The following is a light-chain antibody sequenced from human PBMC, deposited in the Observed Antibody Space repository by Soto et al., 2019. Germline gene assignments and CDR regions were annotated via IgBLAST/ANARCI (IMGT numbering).Light chain of an antibody. Sequence: EIVLTQSPATLSLSPGERATLSCRASQSVSSYLAWYQQKPGPAPRLLIYDASNRATGIPARFSGSGSGTDFTLTISSLEPEDFAVYYCQQRSNWPPYPFGPGTKLEIK. CDR3: QQRSNWPPYP. J-gene: IGKJ2*01. CDR1: QSVSSY. CDR2: DAS. V-gene: IGKV3-11*01.